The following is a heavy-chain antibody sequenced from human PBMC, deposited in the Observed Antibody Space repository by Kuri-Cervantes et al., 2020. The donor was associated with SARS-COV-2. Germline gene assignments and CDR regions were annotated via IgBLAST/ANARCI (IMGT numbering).Heavy chain of an antibody. CDR2: INPDGSYT. CDR3: AREGGFGMADY. CDR1: GFTFSGHW. D-gene: IGHD3-16*01. J-gene: IGHJ4*02. Sequence: ETLSLTCAASGFTFSGHWIHWVRQAPGKGLVWVSRINPDGSYTNNADSVKGRFTLSRDNAKNMLFLQMNSLRAEDTAVYYCAREGGFGMADYWGQGTLVTVSS. V-gene: IGHV3-74*01.